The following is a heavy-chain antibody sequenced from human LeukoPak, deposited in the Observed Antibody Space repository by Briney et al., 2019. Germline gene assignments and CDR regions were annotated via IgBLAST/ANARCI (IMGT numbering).Heavy chain of an antibody. D-gene: IGHD6-19*01. J-gene: IGHJ4*02. CDR3: AKDAHSSGWFN. V-gene: IGHV3-30-3*01. CDR2: ISYDGSNK. CDR1: GFTFSSYA. Sequence: PGGSLRLSCAASGFTFSSYAMHWVRQAPGKGLEWVAVISYDGSNKYYADSVKGRFTISRDNSKNTLYLQMNSLRAEDTAVYYCAKDAHSSGWFNWGQGTLVTVSS.